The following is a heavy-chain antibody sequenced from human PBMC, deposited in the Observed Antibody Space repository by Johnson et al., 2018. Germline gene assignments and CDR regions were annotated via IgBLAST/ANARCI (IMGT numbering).Heavy chain of an antibody. V-gene: IGHV3-33*01. CDR3: ARDQDCSSTSCLGMDV. CDR2: IWYDGSNK. Sequence: QVQLVQSGGGVVQXGRSLRLSCAASGFTFSSYGMHWVRQAPGKGLEWVAVIWYDGSNKYYADSVKGRFPISRDNSKNTLYLQRNSLRAEDTAVYYGARDQDCSSTSCLGMDVWGNGTTVTVSS. D-gene: IGHD2-2*01. J-gene: IGHJ6*04. CDR1: GFTFSSYG.